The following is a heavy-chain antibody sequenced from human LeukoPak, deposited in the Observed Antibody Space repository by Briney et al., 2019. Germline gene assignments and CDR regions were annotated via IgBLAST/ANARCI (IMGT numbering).Heavy chain of an antibody. CDR2: IYYSGST. CDR1: GGSISSYY. Sequence: SETLSLTCTVSGGSISSYYWSWIRQPPGKGLEWIGYIYYSGSTNYNPSLKSRVTISVDTSKNQFSLKLSSVTAADTAVYYCAADGWYCLDHWGQGALVTVSS. D-gene: IGHD6-19*01. J-gene: IGHJ1*01. CDR3: AADGWYCLDH. V-gene: IGHV4-59*01.